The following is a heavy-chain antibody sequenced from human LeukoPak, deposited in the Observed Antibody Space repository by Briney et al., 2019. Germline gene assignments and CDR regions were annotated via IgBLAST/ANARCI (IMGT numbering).Heavy chain of an antibody. CDR3: AREWSGYYPH. V-gene: IGHV3-21*04. CDR1: GFTFSSYS. CDR2: ISSSSSYI. J-gene: IGHJ4*02. D-gene: IGHD3-3*01. Sequence: GGSLRLSCAASGFTFSSYSMNWVRQAPGKGLEWVSSISSSSSYIYYADSVKGRFTVSRDNAKNSLYLQMNSLRAEDTAVYYCAREWSGYYPHWGQGTLVTVSS.